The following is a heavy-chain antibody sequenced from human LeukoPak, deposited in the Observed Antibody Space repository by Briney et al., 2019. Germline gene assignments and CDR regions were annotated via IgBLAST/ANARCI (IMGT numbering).Heavy chain of an antibody. CDR3: ARTYSSGWSTRINYFDY. CDR1: GGSISSYY. Sequence: PSETLSLTCTVSGGSISSYYWSWIRQPPGRGLEWIGYIYYSGSTNYNPSLKSRVTISVDTSKNQFSLKLSSVTAADTAVYYCARTYSSGWSTRINYFDYWGQGTLVTVSS. V-gene: IGHV4-59*01. D-gene: IGHD6-19*01. CDR2: IYYSGST. J-gene: IGHJ4*02.